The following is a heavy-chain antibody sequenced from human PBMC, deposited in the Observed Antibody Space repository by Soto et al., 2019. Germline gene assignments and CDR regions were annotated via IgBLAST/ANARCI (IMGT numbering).Heavy chain of an antibody. V-gene: IGHV3-23*01. Sequence: EVQLLESGGGLVQPGVSLRLSCAASGFTFSSYAMSWVRQAPGKGLEWVSAISGSGGSTYYADSVKGRFTISRDNSKNTLYLQMNSLRAEDTAVYYCAKDSTNYDFWSGYFGGMDVWGQGTTVTVSS. D-gene: IGHD3-3*01. CDR3: AKDSTNYDFWSGYFGGMDV. J-gene: IGHJ6*02. CDR1: GFTFSSYA. CDR2: ISGSGGST.